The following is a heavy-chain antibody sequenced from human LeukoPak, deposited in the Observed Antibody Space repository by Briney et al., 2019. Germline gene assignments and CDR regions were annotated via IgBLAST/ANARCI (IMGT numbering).Heavy chain of an antibody. J-gene: IGHJ4*02. CDR2: IRYDGSNK. CDR1: GFTFSSYG. Sequence: PGGSLRLSCAAPGFTFSSYGMHWVRQAPGKGLEWVAFIRYDGSNKYYADSVKGRFTISRDNSKNTLYLQMNSLRAEDTALYYCAQDRGYMSSSWFLDYWGQGTLVTVSS. CDR3: AQDRGYMSSSWFLDY. V-gene: IGHV3-30*02. D-gene: IGHD6-13*01.